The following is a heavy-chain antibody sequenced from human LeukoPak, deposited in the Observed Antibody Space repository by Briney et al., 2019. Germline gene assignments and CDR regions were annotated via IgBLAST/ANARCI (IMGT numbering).Heavy chain of an antibody. CDR3: ARCYYDSSGYYDAFDI. J-gene: IGHJ3*02. CDR2: IYTSGST. Sequence: SETLSLTCTVSGGSISSYYWSWFRQPAGKELQWIWRIYTSGSTNYNPSLTSRVTMSVDTSKNQFSLKLSSVTAADTAVYYCARCYYDSSGYYDAFDIWGRGTMVTVSS. CDR1: GGSISSYY. D-gene: IGHD3-22*01. V-gene: IGHV4-4*07.